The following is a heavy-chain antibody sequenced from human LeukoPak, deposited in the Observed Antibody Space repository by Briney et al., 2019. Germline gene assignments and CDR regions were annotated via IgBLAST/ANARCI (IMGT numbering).Heavy chain of an antibody. Sequence: SQTLSLTSAISGDSVSSNSAAWHWIRQPPSRGLEWLVRTYYRSRWYSNYAPSVKSRITINPDTSKNQFSLQLNSVTPEDTAVYYCVRDREPNWFDPWGQGTLVTVSS. CDR1: GDSVSSNSAA. D-gene: IGHD5-24*01. CDR3: VRDREPNWFDP. V-gene: IGHV6-1*01. J-gene: IGHJ5*02. CDR2: TYYRSRWYS.